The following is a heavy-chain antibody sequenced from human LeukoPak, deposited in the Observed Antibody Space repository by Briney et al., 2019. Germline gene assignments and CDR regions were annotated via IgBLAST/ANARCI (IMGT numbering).Heavy chain of an antibody. CDR2: INAGNGNT. CDR1: GYTFTSYA. V-gene: IGHV1-3*01. Sequence: ASVKVSCKASGYTFTSYAMHWVRQAPGQRLEWMGWINAGNGNTKYSQKFQGRVTMTRDTSISTAYMELSRLRSDDTAVYYCARRIPTGPPNDAFDIWGQGTMVTASS. J-gene: IGHJ3*02. D-gene: IGHD2-15*01. CDR3: ARRIPTGPPNDAFDI.